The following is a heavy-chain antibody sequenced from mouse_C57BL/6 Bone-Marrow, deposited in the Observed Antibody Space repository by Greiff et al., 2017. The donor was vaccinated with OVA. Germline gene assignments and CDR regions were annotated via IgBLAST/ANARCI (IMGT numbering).Heavy chain of an antibody. D-gene: IGHD2-5*01. Sequence: QVQLQQPGAELVKPGASVKLSCKASGYTFTRYWMPWVKQRPGQGLAWIGMIHPNSGSTNYNEKFKSKATLTVDKSYSTAYMQLSSLTSEDSAVYYCARSYYSNFQAWFAYWGQGTLVTVSA. CDR2: IHPNSGST. CDR3: ARSYYSNFQAWFAY. CDR1: GYTFTRYW. V-gene: IGHV1-64*01. J-gene: IGHJ3*01.